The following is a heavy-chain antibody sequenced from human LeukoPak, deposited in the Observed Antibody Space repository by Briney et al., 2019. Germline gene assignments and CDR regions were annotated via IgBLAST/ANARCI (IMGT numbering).Heavy chain of an antibody. V-gene: IGHV3-23*01. CDR2: ISSTGGTT. CDR3: AELGIMIGGV. D-gene: IGHD3-16*01. CDR1: GITFSSYG. Sequence: GGTLRLSCAASGITFSSYGMSWVRQAPGKGLEWVSSISSTGGTTYYADSVKGRFTISRDNSKNTLYLQMNSLRAEDTAVYYCAELGIMIGGVWGKGTTVTISS. J-gene: IGHJ6*04.